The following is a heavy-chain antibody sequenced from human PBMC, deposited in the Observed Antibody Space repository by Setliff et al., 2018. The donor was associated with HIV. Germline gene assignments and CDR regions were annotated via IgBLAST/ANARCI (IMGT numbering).Heavy chain of an antibody. V-gene: IGHV4-39*01. CDR3: ARHKDSDYVWGSYRPDGFDI. D-gene: IGHD3-16*02. Sequence: SETLSLTCTVSGGSSSSSSFYWGWIRQPPGKGLEWIGNIYRSGSTYYNMSLRSRVTISVDTSKNQFYLNLNSVTDADTALYYCARHKDSDYVWGSYRPDGFDIWGQGTTVTVSS. J-gene: IGHJ3*02. CDR2: IYRSGST. CDR1: GGSSSSSSFY.